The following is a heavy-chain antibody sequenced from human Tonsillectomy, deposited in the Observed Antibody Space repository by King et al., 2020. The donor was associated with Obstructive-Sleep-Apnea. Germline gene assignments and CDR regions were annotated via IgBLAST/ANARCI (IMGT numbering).Heavy chain of an antibody. CDR3: AREDRYSSGYYSLYYFDF. J-gene: IGHJ4*02. CDR1: GDSISSNY. CDR2: IYSDGST. V-gene: IGHV4-4*07. D-gene: IGHD3-22*01. Sequence: VQLQESGPGLVKPSETLSLTCSVSGDSISSNYWSWIRQPAGEGLEWVGRIYSDGSTNSNPSLKSRVTMSLDTSKNQFSLKLSSVTAADTAEYFCAREDRYSSGYYSLYYFDFWGQGTLVTVSS.